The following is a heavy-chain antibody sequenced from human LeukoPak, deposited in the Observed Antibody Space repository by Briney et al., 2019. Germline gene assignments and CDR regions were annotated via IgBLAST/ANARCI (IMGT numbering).Heavy chain of an antibody. J-gene: IGHJ6*03. D-gene: IGHD3-16*01. Sequence: ASVKVSCKASGYTFTSYGISWVRQAPGQGLEWMGWISAYNGNTNYAQKLQGRVTMTTDTSTSTAYMELRSLRSDDTAVYYCARVTSLVGATGYYYYMDVWGKGTTVTVSS. V-gene: IGHV1-18*01. CDR1: GYTFTSYG. CDR3: ARVTSLVGATGYYYYMDV. CDR2: ISAYNGNT.